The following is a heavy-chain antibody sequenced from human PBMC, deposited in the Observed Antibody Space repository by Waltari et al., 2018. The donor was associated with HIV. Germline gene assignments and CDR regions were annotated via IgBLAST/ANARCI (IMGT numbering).Heavy chain of an antibody. J-gene: IGHJ6*02. CDR1: GYNFTTYW. V-gene: IGHV5-51*01. CDR2: IYPVDSDT. Sequence: EVQLVQSGAEVKKPGESLKISCKGSGYNFTTYWIGWVRQMPGKGLEWMGIIYPVDSDTRYSPAFRGQVTISVDKSMSTAYLQWSSLQASDTAIYYCARLGYCSSARCPSGYYYSYGMGVWGQGTTVTVSS. D-gene: IGHD2-2*01. CDR3: ARLGYCSSARCPSGYYYSYGMGV.